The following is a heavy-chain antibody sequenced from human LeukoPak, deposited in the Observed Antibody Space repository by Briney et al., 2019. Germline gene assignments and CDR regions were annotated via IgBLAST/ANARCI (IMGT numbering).Heavy chain of an antibody. Sequence: SETLSLTCTVSGYSISSGYYWAWIRQPPGKGLEWIGSIYHSGSTYYNPSLKSRVTISGDTSNNHFSLKLRSVTAADTAIYYCARDNLRRTYNDFWSGPKWFDPWGQGTLVTVSS. J-gene: IGHJ5*02. D-gene: IGHD3-3*01. CDR2: IYHSGST. CDR3: ARDNLRRTYNDFWSGPKWFDP. V-gene: IGHV4-38-2*02. CDR1: GYSISSGYY.